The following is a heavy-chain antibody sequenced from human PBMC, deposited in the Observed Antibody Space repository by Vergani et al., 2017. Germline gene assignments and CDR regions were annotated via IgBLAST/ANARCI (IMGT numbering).Heavy chain of an antibody. CDR3: ARAGSTSCYVDY. CDR2: IYYSGST. D-gene: IGHD2-2*01. J-gene: IGHJ4*02. CDR1: GGSVSSGSYY. Sequence: QVQLQESGPGLVKPSETLSLTCTVSGGSVSSGSYYWSWIRQPAGKGLEWIGYIYYSGSTNYNPSLKSRVTISGDTSKHPFSLKLSSVTAAAPAVYYCARAGSTSCYVDYWGQGTLVTVSS. V-gene: IGHV4-61*10.